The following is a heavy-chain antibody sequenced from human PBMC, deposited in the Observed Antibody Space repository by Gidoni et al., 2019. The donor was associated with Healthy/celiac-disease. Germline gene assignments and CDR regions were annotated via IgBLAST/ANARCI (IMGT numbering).Heavy chain of an antibody. CDR2: IYYSGST. CDR3: ARHDRYSYGYLASFDY. V-gene: IGHV4-39*01. Sequence: QLQLQESGPGLVKPSETLSLTCTVSGGSISSSSYYWGWIRQPPGKGLEWIGSIYYSGSTYYNPSLKSRVTISVDTSKNQFSLKLSSVTAADTAVYYCARHDRYSYGYLASFDYWGQGTLVTVSS. J-gene: IGHJ4*02. CDR1: GGSISSSSYY. D-gene: IGHD5-18*01.